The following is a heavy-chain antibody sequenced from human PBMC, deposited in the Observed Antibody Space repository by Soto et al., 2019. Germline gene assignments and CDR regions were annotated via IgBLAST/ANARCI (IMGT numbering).Heavy chain of an antibody. CDR1: GFSFTTAGVA. CDR3: AHSDGGYEIIYFDF. J-gene: IGHJ4*02. Sequence: GPTLVNPTQTLTLTCTFSGFSFTTAGVAVGWIRQTPGGALEWLTLIYYNDDRRFSPSLKTRLTITGDTSKNQVVLSLTNVDPGDTATYFCAHSDGGYEIIYFDFWGQGIPVTVSS. V-gene: IGHV2-5*01. CDR2: IYYNDDR. D-gene: IGHD5-12*01.